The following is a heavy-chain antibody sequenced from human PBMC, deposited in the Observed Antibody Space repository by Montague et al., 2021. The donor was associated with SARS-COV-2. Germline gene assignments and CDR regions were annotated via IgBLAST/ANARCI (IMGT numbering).Heavy chain of an antibody. V-gene: IGHV6-1*01. Sequence: DYALSVKSRIAINPDTSKNQFSLQLSSVTPEDTALYYCVRGIKAAGSYDYWGQGTLVTVSS. J-gene: IGHJ4*02. D-gene: IGHD6-13*01. CDR3: VRGIKAAGSYDY.